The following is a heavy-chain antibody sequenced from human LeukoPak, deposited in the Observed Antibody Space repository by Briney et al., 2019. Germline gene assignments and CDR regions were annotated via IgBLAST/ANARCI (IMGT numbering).Heavy chain of an antibody. CDR3: ARDSGTTGEVKFDP. D-gene: IGHD3-10*01. V-gene: IGHV4-34*01. CDR2: INHSGST. Sequence: PSETLSLTCAVYGGSFSGYYWSWIRQPPGKGLEWIGEINHSGSTSYNPSLKSRVTISVDTSKNQFSLKLRSVTAADTAVYYCARDSGTTGEVKFDPWGQGTLVTVSS. CDR1: GGSFSGYY. J-gene: IGHJ5*02.